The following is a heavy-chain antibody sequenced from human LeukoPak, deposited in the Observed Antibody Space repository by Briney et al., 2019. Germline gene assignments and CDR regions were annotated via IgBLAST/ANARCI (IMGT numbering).Heavy chain of an antibody. D-gene: IGHD3-10*01. CDR2: MNPINGNT. CDR1: GSTLTNYD. V-gene: IGHV1-8*01. CDR3: VRDGEGVAISVNFWFDP. Sequence: GASVKVSCKASGSTLTNYDINWVRQAPGQGLEWMGWMNPINGNTGYARKFQGRVTMTRDNSTSTAYMEMMSLTSEDTTIYYCVRDGEGVAISVNFWFDPWGEGTLLTVSS. J-gene: IGHJ5*02.